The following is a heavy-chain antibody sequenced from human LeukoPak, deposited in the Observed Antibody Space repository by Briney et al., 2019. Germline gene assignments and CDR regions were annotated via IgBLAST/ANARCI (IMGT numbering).Heavy chain of an antibody. CDR3: VRVLCGGNHFGDV. V-gene: IGHV3-21*01. D-gene: IGHD4-23*01. J-gene: IGHJ6*04. CDR1: GFTFSSYS. Sequence: GGSLRLSCAASGFTFSSYSMNWVRQAPGKGLEWVSSISSSSSYIYYADSVKGRFTISRDNAKNSLYLQMNILRAEDTAVYYFVRVLCGGNHFGDVWGKETTLTVSS. CDR2: ISSSSSYI.